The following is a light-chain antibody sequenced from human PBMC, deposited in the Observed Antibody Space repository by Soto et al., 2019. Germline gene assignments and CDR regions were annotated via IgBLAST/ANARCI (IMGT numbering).Light chain of an antibody. CDR2: DVS. V-gene: IGLV2-14*03. Sequence: QSALTQPASVSGSTGESIAISCTGTSSDVGGYNYVSWYQHHPGKAPKLMIYDVSNRPSGVSNRFSGSKSGNTASLTISGLQAEDEADYYCSSYTSSSTLYVVFGGGTKLTV. J-gene: IGLJ2*01. CDR1: SSDVGGYNY. CDR3: SSYTSSSTLYVV.